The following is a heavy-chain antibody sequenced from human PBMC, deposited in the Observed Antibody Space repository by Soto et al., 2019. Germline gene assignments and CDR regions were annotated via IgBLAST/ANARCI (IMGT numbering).Heavy chain of an antibody. D-gene: IGHD5-18*01. CDR1: GFTFSRFE. Sequence: PGGSLRLSCAASGFTFSRFELHWVRQAPGKGLEWISYISSSGSTAYYASSVEGRFTISRDNANNSIYLQMDSLRAEDTALYYCTRAAWLPYLSFYWGQGALVTVSS. V-gene: IGHV3-48*03. CDR3: TRAAWLPYLSFY. CDR2: ISSSGSTA. J-gene: IGHJ4*02.